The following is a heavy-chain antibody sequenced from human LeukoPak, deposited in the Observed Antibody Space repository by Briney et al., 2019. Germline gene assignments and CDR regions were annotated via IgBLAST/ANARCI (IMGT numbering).Heavy chain of an antibody. V-gene: IGHV3-30-3*01. J-gene: IGHJ4*02. CDR1: GFTFSSYA. CDR3: ARGPLGGGSYYRGVIVDY. D-gene: IGHD1-26*01. Sequence: GGSLRLSCAASGFTFSSYAMHWVRQAPGKGLEWVAVISYDGSNKYYADSVKGRFTISRDNSKNTLYLQMNSLRAEDTAVYYCARGPLGGGSYYRGVIVDYWGQGTLVTVSS. CDR2: ISYDGSNK.